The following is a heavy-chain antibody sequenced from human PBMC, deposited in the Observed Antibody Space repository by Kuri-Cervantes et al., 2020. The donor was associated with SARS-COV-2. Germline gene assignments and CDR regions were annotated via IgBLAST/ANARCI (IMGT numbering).Heavy chain of an antibody. CDR3: ARGYEARYSSSWYLDY. CDR1: GFTVSSNY. V-gene: IGHV3-53*01. CDR2: IYGGGST. J-gene: IGHJ4*02. Sequence: ETLSLTCAASGFTVSSNYMSWVRQAPGKGLEWVSIIYGGGSTYYADSVKGRFTISRDNSKNTLYLQMNSLRAEDTAVYYCARGYEARYSSSWYLDYWGQGTLVTDSS. D-gene: IGHD6-13*01.